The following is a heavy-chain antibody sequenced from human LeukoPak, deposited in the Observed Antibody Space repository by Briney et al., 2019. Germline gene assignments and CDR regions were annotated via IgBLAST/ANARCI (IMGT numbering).Heavy chain of an antibody. Sequence: SQTLSLTCTVSGGSISSGGYYWSWIRQHPGKGLEWIGYIYYSGSTYYNPSLKSRVTISVDTSKNQFSLKLSSVTAADTAVYYCAGTGFKALNSLDHWGQGTLVTVSS. CDR2: IYYSGST. CDR3: AGTGFKALNSLDH. CDR1: GGSISSGGYY. V-gene: IGHV4-31*03. J-gene: IGHJ4*02. D-gene: IGHD1-14*01.